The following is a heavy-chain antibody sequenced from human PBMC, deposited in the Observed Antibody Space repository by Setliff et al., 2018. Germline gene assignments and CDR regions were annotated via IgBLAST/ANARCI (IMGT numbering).Heavy chain of an antibody. Sequence: GESLKISCKASGYSFTDYWIAWVRQMPGKGLEWMGIIYPSNSNIKYSPSFEAQITFSIDKSITTAYLQWSSLKASDTAIYYCARHRVGNSGYAIPILDFWGQGALVTVSS. V-gene: IGHV5-51*01. CDR3: ARHRVGNSGYAIPILDF. D-gene: IGHD5-12*01. J-gene: IGHJ4*02. CDR1: GYSFTDYW. CDR2: IYPSNSNI.